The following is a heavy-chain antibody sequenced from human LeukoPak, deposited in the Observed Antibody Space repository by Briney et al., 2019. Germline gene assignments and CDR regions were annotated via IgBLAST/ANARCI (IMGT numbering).Heavy chain of an antibody. CDR3: ATYTRHCSGGTCYSIDY. D-gene: IGHD2-15*01. Sequence: SETLCLTCTVSRDSISTYHWTWIRQPPGRGLEWIGYVYYDGSTNYNPSFKSRVTISLDASNNQFSLKLSSVTAADTATYYCATYTRHCSGGTCYSIDYWGQGTLVTVSS. V-gene: IGHV4-59*08. CDR1: RDSISTYH. J-gene: IGHJ4*02. CDR2: VYYDGST.